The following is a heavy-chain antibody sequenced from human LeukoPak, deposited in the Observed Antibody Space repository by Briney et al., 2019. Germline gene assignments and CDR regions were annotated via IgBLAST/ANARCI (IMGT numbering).Heavy chain of an antibody. CDR2: IYYSGKT. Sequence: SETLSLTCIVSGGSIRSSSYFWDWIRQSPGKGLEWIGTIYYSGKTYYNPSLKSRVSISVDTSKNQFSLKLSSVTAADTAVYYCAGRYGSGSCIDYWGQGTLVTVSP. J-gene: IGHJ4*02. D-gene: IGHD3-10*01. V-gene: IGHV4-39*01. CDR1: GGSIRSSSYF. CDR3: AGRYGSGSCIDY.